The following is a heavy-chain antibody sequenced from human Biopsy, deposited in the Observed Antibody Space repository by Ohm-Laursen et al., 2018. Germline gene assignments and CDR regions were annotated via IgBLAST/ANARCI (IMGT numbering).Heavy chain of an antibody. Sequence: ASVKVSCKTSGYSFTSYGISWVRQAPGEGLEWMGRISGYNGNTNYAQKFQGRVTMNADTSTSTVYMEVRGLRSDDPAVYYCARVTLPLYLDYWGQGTRVSVSS. J-gene: IGHJ4*02. D-gene: IGHD5/OR15-5a*01. V-gene: IGHV1-18*01. CDR2: ISGYNGNT. CDR1: GYSFTSYG. CDR3: ARVTLPLYLDY.